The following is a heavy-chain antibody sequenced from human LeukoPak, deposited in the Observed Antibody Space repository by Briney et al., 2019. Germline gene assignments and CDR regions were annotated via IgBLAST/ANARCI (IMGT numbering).Heavy chain of an antibody. Sequence: GGSLRLSCAVSGITLSNYGMSWVRQAPGKGLEWVAGISGSGGSTNYADSVKGRFTISRDSPKNTLFLQMNSLRAEDTAVYFCAKRGVVIRVILVGFHREAYYFDSWGQGALVIVSS. J-gene: IGHJ4*02. CDR3: AKRGVVIRVILVGFHREAYYFDS. CDR2: ISGSGGST. CDR1: GITLSNYG. D-gene: IGHD2-21*01. V-gene: IGHV3-23*01.